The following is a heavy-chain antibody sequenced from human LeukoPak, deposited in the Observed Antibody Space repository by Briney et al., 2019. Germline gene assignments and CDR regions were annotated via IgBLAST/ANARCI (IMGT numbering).Heavy chain of an antibody. Sequence: GGSLRLSCAASGFTFSSFYMTWVRQAPGKGLEWVATIKQDGSDKHYVDSVKGRFIVSRDNAKNSLYLQMNSLRAEDTAVYYCARTTILDYWGQGTLVTVSS. CDR2: IKQDGSDK. CDR3: ARTTILDY. J-gene: IGHJ4*02. CDR1: GFTFSSFY. V-gene: IGHV3-7*01. D-gene: IGHD4-17*01.